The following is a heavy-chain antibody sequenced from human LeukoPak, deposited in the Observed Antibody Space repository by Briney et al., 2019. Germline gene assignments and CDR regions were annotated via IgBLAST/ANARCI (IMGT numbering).Heavy chain of an antibody. CDR1: GGSISSYY. Sequence: SETLSLTCTDSGGSISSYYWSWIRQPAGKGLEWIGRIYTSGSTNYNPSLKSRVTMSVDTSKNQLSLKLSSVTAADTAVYYCARDQGYCSSTSCPTHNWFDPWGQGTLVTVSS. CDR2: IYTSGST. CDR3: ARDQGYCSSTSCPTHNWFDP. V-gene: IGHV4-4*07. J-gene: IGHJ5*02. D-gene: IGHD2-2*01.